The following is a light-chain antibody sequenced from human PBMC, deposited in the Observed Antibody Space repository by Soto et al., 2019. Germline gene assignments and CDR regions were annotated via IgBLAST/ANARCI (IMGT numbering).Light chain of an antibody. V-gene: IGKV3-20*01. CDR2: GAS. Sequence: ENVLTQSPGTLSLSPGERATLSCRASQSLSSSYLAWYQQKPGQAPRLLIYGASSRATGIPDRFSGSGSGTDFTLTISRLEPEDFAVYYCQQFATSPLTFGGGIKVDIK. CDR1: QSLSSSY. J-gene: IGKJ4*01. CDR3: QQFATSPLT.